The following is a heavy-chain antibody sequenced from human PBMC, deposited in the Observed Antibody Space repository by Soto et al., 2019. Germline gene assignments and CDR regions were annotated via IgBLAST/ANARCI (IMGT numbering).Heavy chain of an antibody. CDR2: IYYSGST. D-gene: IGHD3-10*01. V-gene: IGHV4-30-4*01. CDR1: GGSINSGDYY. Sequence: SETLSLTCTVSGGSINSGDYYWSWIRQPPGKGLEWIGYIYYSGSTYYNPSLKSRVTISVDTSKNQFSLKLSSVTAADTAVYYCARGEYSITMVRGVPYYYYSGMDVWGQGTTVTVSS. J-gene: IGHJ6*02. CDR3: ARGEYSITMVRGVPYYYYSGMDV.